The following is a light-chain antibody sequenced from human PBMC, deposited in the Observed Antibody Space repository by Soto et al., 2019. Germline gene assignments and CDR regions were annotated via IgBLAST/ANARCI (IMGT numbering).Light chain of an antibody. J-gene: IGKJ2*01. CDR2: GAS. CDR1: QSVSSSY. V-gene: IGKV3-20*01. Sequence: EIVLTQSPGTLSLSPGKRTTLSCRASQSVSSSYLAWYQQKPGQAPRLLIYGASSRATGIPDRFSGSGSGTDFTLTISRLEPEDFAVNYCHQYGTSPPVTFGQGTKLEIK. CDR3: HQYGTSPPVT.